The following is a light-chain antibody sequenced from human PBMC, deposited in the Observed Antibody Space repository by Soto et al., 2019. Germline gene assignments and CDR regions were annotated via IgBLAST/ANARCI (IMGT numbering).Light chain of an antibody. J-gene: IGLJ2*01. CDR3: ATWDGSLSAEV. CDR2: DNN. Sequence: QSALTQPPSVSAAPGQKVTISCSARSSNIGNNYVSWYQQLPGTAPKLLIYDNNKRPSGIPDRFSGSKSGTSGTLDITGLQTGDEADYYCATWDGSLSAEVFGAGTQLTVL. V-gene: IGLV1-51*01. CDR1: SSNIGNNY.